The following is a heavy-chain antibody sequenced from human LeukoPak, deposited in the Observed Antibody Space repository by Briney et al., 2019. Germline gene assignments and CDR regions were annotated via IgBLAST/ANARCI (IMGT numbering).Heavy chain of an antibody. CDR1: GFTLSSYA. V-gene: IGHV3-23*01. D-gene: IGHD2-21*02. CDR2: ISGSGDNT. J-gene: IGHJ4*02. CDR3: AKDFVVVPGNVNYFDY. Sequence: GGSLRLSCAASGFTLSSYAMSWVRQAPGKGLEWVSAISGSGDNTYYADSVKGRFTVSRDNSKNTLYVQMKSLRAEDTAVYYCAKDFVVVPGNVNYFDYWGQGTLVTVSS.